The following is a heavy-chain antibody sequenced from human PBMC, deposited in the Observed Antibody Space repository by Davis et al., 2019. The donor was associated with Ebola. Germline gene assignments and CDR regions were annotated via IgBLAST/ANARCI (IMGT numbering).Heavy chain of an antibody. D-gene: IGHD2-21*02. CDR1: GFTVSSNY. J-gene: IGHJ6*02. CDR3: ARDSGDPQYYYYGMDV. V-gene: IGHV3-53*01. Sequence: PGGSLRLSCAASGFTVSSNYMSWVRQAPGKGLEWVSVIYSGGSTYYADSVKGRFTISRDNSKNTLYLQMNSLRAEDTAVYYCARDSGDPQYYYYGMDVWGQGTTVTVSS. CDR2: IYSGGST.